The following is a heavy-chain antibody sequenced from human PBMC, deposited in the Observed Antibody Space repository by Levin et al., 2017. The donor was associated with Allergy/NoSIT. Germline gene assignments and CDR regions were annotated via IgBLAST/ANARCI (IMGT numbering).Heavy chain of an antibody. CDR3: AKAARYYDFWSGYYSAADYYYGMDV. CDR2: ISYDGSNK. D-gene: IGHD3-3*01. V-gene: IGHV3-30*18. CDR1: GFTFSSYG. J-gene: IGHJ6*02. Sequence: SCAASGFTFSSYGMHWVRQAPGKGLEWVAVISYDGSNKYYADSVKGRFTISRDNSKNTLYLQVNSLRAEDTAVYYCAKAARYYDFWSGYYSAADYYYGMDVWGQGTTVTVSS.